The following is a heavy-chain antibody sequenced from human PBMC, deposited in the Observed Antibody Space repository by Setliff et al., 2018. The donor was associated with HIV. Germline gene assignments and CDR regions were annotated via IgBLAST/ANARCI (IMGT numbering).Heavy chain of an antibody. Sequence: ASVKVSCKASGYSFNSYAISWVRQAPGQGLEWMGWISAYNGNTNYAQKLQGWVTMTTDTSTSTVYMELRSLRSDDTAVYYCARVGVELRFPFDAFDIWGRGTMVTVSS. D-gene: IGHD3-16*01. J-gene: IGHJ3*02. CDR1: GYSFNSYA. CDR2: ISAYNGNT. V-gene: IGHV1-18*01. CDR3: ARVGVELRFPFDAFDI.